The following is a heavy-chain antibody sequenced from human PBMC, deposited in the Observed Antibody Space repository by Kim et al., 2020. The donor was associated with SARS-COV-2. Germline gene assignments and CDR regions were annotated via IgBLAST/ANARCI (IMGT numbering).Heavy chain of an antibody. CDR1: DGSISSHY. V-gene: IGHV4-59*08. CDR2: IYSSGSA. Sequence: SETLSLTCTLSDGSISSHYWSWIRQPPGKGLEWIGYIYSSGSANYNPSLKSRVTMSLDTSKNQISLKLTYVTAADTAVYYCAKLGYCRSASCRVFGPWGHGTLVTVSS. D-gene: IGHD2-2*03. J-gene: IGHJ5*02. CDR3: AKLGYCRSASCRVFGP.